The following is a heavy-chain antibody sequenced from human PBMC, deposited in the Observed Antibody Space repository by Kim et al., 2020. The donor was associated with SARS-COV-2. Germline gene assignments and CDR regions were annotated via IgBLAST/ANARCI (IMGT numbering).Heavy chain of an antibody. J-gene: IGHJ4*02. CDR2: ILYDGSNK. D-gene: IGHD6-13*01. CDR3: ARAAINGAAAGPTIY. V-gene: IGHV3-33*01. CDR1: GFTFSSYG. Sequence: GGSLRLSCAASGFTFSSYGMHWVRQAPGKGLEWVAVILYDGSNKYYEASVKGRFTISRDNSKNTLYLQMNSLSAEDTAVYYCARAAINGAAAGPTIYWGQGALVTVSS.